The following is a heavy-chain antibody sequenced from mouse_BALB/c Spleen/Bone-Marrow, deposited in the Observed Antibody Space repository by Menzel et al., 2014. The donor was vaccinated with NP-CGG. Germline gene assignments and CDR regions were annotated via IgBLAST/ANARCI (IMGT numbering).Heavy chain of an antibody. CDR3: ARWGGENYVNYCAMDY. V-gene: IGHV1-80*01. J-gene: IGHJ4*01. D-gene: IGHD1-1*01. CDR2: IYPGDGDT. CDR1: GYAFXSYW. Sequence: VKLMESGAELVRPGSPVKISCKASGYAFXSYWVNWVKQRPGQGLEWIGQIYPGDGDTNYNGKFRGKATLTADKSSSTAYMQLSSLTFEDSAVYFCARWGGENYVNYCAMDYWGQGTSVTVSS.